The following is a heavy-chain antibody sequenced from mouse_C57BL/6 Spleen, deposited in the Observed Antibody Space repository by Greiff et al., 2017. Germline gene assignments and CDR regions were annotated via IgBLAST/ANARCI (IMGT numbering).Heavy chain of an antibody. D-gene: IGHD2-5*01. J-gene: IGHJ2*01. CDR1: GYTFTSYW. V-gene: IGHV1-7*01. CDR2: INPSSGYT. CDR3: ARREVYSNLERNFDY. Sequence: VKLQESGAELAKPGASVKLSCKASGYTFTSYWMHWVKQRPGQGLEWIGYINPSSGYTKYNQKFKDKATLTAEKSSSTAYMQLSSLTYEDSAVYYCARREVYSNLERNFDYWRQGTTLTVSS.